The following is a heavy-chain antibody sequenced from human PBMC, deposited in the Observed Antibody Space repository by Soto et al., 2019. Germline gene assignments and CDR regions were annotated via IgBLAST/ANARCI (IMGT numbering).Heavy chain of an antibody. V-gene: IGHV4-31*03. D-gene: IGHD1-26*01. CDR2: IDHSGRT. CDR3: VREVGMGGWDFDY. CDR1: GDSISSGFY. J-gene: IGHJ4*02. Sequence: QVQLQESGPGLVKPSETLSLTCTVSGDSISSGFYWNWVRQHPSKGLEWIGYIDHSGRTYYNPSLKSRVKMSVDTSKNEFSVKLNSVTAADTAVYFCVREVGMGGWDFDYWGRGTQVAVTS.